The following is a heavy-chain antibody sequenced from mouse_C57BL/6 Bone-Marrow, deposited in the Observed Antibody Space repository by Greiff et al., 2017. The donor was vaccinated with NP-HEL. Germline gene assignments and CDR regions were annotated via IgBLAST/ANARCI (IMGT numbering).Heavy chain of an antibody. CDR3: ARRDYGSFYAMDY. CDR2: ISSGSSTI. Sequence: DVKLVESGGGLVKPGGSLKLSCAASGFTFSDYGMHWVRQAPEKGLEWVAYISSGSSTIYYADTVKGRFTISRDNAKNTLFLQMTSLRSEDTAMYYCARRDYGSFYAMDYWGQGTSVTVSS. J-gene: IGHJ4*01. D-gene: IGHD1-1*01. CDR1: GFTFSDYG. V-gene: IGHV5-17*01.